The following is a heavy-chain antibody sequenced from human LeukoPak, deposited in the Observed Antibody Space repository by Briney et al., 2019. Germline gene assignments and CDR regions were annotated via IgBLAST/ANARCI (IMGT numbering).Heavy chain of an antibody. CDR1: GDSISSSSYY. J-gene: IGHJ3*02. Sequence: SETLSLTCTVSGDSISSSSYYWGWIRQPPGKGLEWIGSISYSGSTYYNPSLKSRVTISVDTSKNQFSLKLSSVTAADTAVYYCARHSTFLYSGSPDRAFDIWGQGTMVTVSS. D-gene: IGHD1-26*01. CDR3: ARHSTFLYSGSPDRAFDI. V-gene: IGHV4-39*01. CDR2: ISYSGST.